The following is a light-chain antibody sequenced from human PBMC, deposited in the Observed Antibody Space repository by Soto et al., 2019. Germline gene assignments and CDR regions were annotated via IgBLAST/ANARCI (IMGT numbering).Light chain of an antibody. Sequence: EVAMTQSPATLSLSSGESATLSCRASQRVDSNLAWYQQKPGQAPRLLIYDASTRATGVPARFSGSGSGTDFTLTISSLQSEDFAIYYCQQYNVWPPLTFGGGTKVEIK. CDR2: DAS. V-gene: IGKV3-15*01. CDR1: QRVDSN. CDR3: QQYNVWPPLT. J-gene: IGKJ4*01.